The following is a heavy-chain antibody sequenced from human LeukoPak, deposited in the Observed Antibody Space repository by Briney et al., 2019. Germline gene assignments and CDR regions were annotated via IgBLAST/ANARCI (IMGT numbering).Heavy chain of an antibody. CDR1: GGSISSYY. CDR2: IYYSGGT. J-gene: IGHJ4*02. V-gene: IGHV4-59*01. CDR3: TRGFRSSFSDQ. D-gene: IGHD1-26*01. Sequence: SETLSLTCTVSGGSISSYYWSWIRQPPGKGLEWIGYIYYSGGTNYNPSLKSRVAISVDTSKNQFSLNLSSVTAADTALYYCTRGFRSSFSDQWGQGTLVTVSS.